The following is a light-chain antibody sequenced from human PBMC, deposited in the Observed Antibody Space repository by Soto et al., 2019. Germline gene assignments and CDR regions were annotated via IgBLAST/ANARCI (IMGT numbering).Light chain of an antibody. CDR2: KVS. V-gene: IGKV2-30*02. Sequence: DVVMTQSPLSLPVTLGQPASISCRSNQSLVHSDGIAYFSWFQQRPGRSPRRLIYKVSNRDSGVPVRFSGSGSGTDFALKISRVEAEDVGVYYCMQGTHWQITFGQGTRLEIK. J-gene: IGKJ5*01. CDR3: MQGTHWQIT. CDR1: QSLVHSDGIAY.